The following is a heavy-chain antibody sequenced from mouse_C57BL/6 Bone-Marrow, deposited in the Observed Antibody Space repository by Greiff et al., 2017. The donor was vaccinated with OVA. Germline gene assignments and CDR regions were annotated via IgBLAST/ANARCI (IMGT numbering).Heavy chain of an antibody. CDR2: ISDGGSYT. CDR3: ARVYYYGNWYFDV. D-gene: IGHD1-1*01. J-gene: IGHJ1*03. CDR1: GFTFSSCA. Sequence: EVKLVESGGGLVKPGGSLKLSCAASGFTFSSCAMSWVRQTPEKRLEWVATISDGGSYTYYPDNVKGRFTISRDNAKNNLYLQMSHLKSEDTAMYYCARVYYYGNWYFDVWGTGTTVTVSS. V-gene: IGHV5-4*03.